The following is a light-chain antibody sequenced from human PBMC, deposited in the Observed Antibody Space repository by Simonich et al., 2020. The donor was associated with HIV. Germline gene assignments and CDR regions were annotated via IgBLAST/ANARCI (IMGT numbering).Light chain of an antibody. V-gene: IGKV4-1*01. CDR1: RSVLYSSNNKNY. CDR3: QQYYSTPRT. J-gene: IGKJ2*01. Sequence: DIVMTQSPDSLAVSLGERATINCKSSRSVLYSSNNKNYLAWYQQKPVQPPKLLIYWESTRESGVPDRFSGSGSGTDFTLTISSLQAEDVAVYYCQQYYSTPRTFGQGTKLEIK. CDR2: WES.